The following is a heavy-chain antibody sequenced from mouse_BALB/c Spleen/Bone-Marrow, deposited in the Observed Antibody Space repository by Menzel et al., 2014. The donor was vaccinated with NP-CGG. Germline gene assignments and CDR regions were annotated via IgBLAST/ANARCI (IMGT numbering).Heavy chain of an antibody. V-gene: IGHV1-18*01. J-gene: IGHJ4*01. CDR3: ARRYYGPYVMDN. CDR1: GYTFTEYT. CDR2: INPNNGGT. D-gene: IGHD1-2*01. Sequence: EVQVVESGPELVKPGASVKISCKTSGYTFTEYTMHWVKQSPGKSLEWIGGINPNNGGTSYNQKFKGKATLTVDKSSSTAYMELRSLTSEDSAVYYCARRYYGPYVMDNWGQGTSVTVSS.